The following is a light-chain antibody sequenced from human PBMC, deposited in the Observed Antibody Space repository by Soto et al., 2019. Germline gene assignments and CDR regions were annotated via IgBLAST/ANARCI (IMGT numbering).Light chain of an antibody. Sequence: QSALTQPASVPGSPGQSITVSCSGTSSDVGGHNSVSWYQQHPGKAPKLMIYDVNTRPSGVSNRFSGSKSGNTASLTISGLQAEDEADYYCSSYTTSSTLVFGTGTQLTVL. CDR1: SSDVGGHNS. CDR3: SSYTTSSTLV. CDR2: DVN. V-gene: IGLV2-14*01. J-gene: IGLJ1*01.